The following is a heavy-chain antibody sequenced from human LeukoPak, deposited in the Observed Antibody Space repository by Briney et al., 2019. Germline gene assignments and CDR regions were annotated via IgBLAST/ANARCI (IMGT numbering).Heavy chain of an antibody. Sequence: GALRLSCAASGFTFSSYAMSWVRQAPGKGLEWVSDISGSGGNTYYGDSVKGRFTISRDNSKNTLYLQMNSLRAEDTAVYYCARVPSYGYEGNWFDPWGQGTLVTVSS. D-gene: IGHD5-18*01. J-gene: IGHJ5*02. V-gene: IGHV3-23*01. CDR1: GFTFSSYA. CDR2: ISGSGGNT. CDR3: ARVPSYGYEGNWFDP.